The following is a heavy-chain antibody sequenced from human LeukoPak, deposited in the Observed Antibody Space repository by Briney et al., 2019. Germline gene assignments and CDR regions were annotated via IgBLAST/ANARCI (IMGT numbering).Heavy chain of an antibody. J-gene: IGHJ3*02. V-gene: IGHV1-24*01. CDR1: GYTLTELS. CDR2: FDPEDGET. Sequence: GASVKVSRKVSGYTLTELSMHWVRQAPGKGVEWMGGFDPEDGETIYAQKFQGRVTMTEDTSTDTAYMEMSSLRSDDTAVYYSATDAGAFDIWGQGTKVTASS. CDR3: ATDAGAFDI.